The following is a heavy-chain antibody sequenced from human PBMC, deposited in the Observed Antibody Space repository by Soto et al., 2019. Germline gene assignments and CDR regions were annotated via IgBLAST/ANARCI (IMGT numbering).Heavy chain of an antibody. CDR3: ARDQMTMVTINDYYGMDV. Sequence: RXSVKVSCKASGGTFSSYAISWVRQAPGQGLEWMGGIIPIFGTANYAQKFQGRVTMTRDSSITTAYMELTGLRSDDTAVYYCARDQMTMVTINDYYGMDVWGQGTTVTVS. J-gene: IGHJ6*02. CDR2: IIPIFGTA. D-gene: IGHD4-17*01. CDR1: GGTFSSYA. V-gene: IGHV1-69*05.